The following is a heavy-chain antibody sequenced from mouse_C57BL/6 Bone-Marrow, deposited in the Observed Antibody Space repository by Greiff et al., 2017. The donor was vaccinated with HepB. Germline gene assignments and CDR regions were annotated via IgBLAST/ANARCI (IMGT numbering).Heavy chain of an antibody. V-gene: IGHV1-22*01. J-gene: IGHJ2*01. CDR1: GYTFTDYN. D-gene: IGHD1-1*01. Sequence: EVQLQQSGPELVKPGASVKMSCKASGYTFTDYNMHWVKQSHGKSLEWIGYINPNNGGTSYNQKFKGKATLTVNKSSSTAYMELRSLTSEDSAVYYCALITTVALDYWGQGTTLTVSS. CDR2: INPNNGGT. CDR3: ALITTVALDY.